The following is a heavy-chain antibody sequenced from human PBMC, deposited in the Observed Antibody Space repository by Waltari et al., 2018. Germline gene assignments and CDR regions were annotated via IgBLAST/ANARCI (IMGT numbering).Heavy chain of an antibody. V-gene: IGHV4-34*01. J-gene: IGHJ3*02. CDR3: VRETHTYYYGSGARIDI. CDR1: GGSFSGYY. Sequence: QVQLQQWGAGLLKPSETLSLTCAVYGGSFSGYYWSWIRQPPGKGLEWIGEINHSGSTNYNPSLKSRVTISVDTSKNQFSLKLSSVTAADTAVYYCVRETHTYYYGSGARIDIWGQGTMVTVSS. D-gene: IGHD3-10*01. CDR2: INHSGST.